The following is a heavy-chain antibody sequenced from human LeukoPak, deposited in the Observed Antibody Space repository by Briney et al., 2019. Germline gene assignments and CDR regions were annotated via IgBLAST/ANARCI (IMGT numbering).Heavy chain of an antibody. CDR3: ASGGYDYDILTGYYNGPIDY. CDR2: IYYSGST. Sequence: SETLSLTCTVSGGSISSSSYYWGWIRQPPGKGLEWVGSIYYSGSTYYNPSLKSRVTISVDTSKNQFSLKLSSVTAADTAVYYCASGGYDYDILTGYYNGPIDYWGQGTLVTVSS. D-gene: IGHD3-9*01. CDR1: GGSISSSSYY. V-gene: IGHV4-39*01. J-gene: IGHJ4*02.